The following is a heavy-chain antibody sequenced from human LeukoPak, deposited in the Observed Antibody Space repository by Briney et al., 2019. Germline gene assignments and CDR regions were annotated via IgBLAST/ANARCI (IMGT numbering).Heavy chain of an antibody. V-gene: IGHV3-7*04. CDR1: GFTFSSYW. CDR2: IKEDGSEK. J-gene: IGHJ4*02. Sequence: PGGSLRLSCTASGFTFSSYWMSWVRQAPGKGREGVADIKEDGSEKFHVDSVKSRFTVSRDNAESSLYLQMNSLRAEDTAVYFCARGSGWHDFWGQGTLVTVSS. D-gene: IGHD6-19*01. CDR3: ARGSGWHDF.